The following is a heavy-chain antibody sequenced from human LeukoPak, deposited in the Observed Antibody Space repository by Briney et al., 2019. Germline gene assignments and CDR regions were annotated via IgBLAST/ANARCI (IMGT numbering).Heavy chain of an antibody. CDR2: ISYDGSNK. D-gene: IGHD2-2*01. V-gene: IGHV3-30*01. Sequence: GGSLRLSCAASGFTFSSYAMHWVRQAPGKGLEWVAVISYDGSNKYYADSVKGRFTISRDNSKNTLYLQMNSLRAEDTAEYYCARGLSTREGFDYWGQGTLVTVSS. CDR3: ARGLSTREGFDY. J-gene: IGHJ4*02. CDR1: GFTFSSYA.